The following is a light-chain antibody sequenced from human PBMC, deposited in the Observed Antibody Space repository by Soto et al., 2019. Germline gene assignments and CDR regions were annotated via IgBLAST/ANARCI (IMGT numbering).Light chain of an antibody. Sequence: QSVLTQPPSMSGAPGQRVTISCIGSRSNIGADYDVHWYQQLPGTAPKLLIYGNSNRPSGVPDRFSGSKSGTSASLAITGLQAEDEADYYCQSYDSRLGGSWVFGGGTKLTVL. V-gene: IGLV1-40*01. CDR2: GNS. CDR3: QSYDSRLGGSWV. CDR1: RSNIGADYD. J-gene: IGLJ3*02.